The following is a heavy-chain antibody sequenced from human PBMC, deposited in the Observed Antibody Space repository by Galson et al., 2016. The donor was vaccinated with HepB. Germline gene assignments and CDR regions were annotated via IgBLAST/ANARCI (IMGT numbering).Heavy chain of an antibody. CDR2: ISGSGSPQ. Sequence: SLRLSCAASGFSFSDYYMNWIRQAPGKGLEWVSYISGSGSPQYYADSVKGRFTISRDNAKSSLYLQMNSLRDEDTAVYYCARDGSAGLGAYWFDPWGQGTLVTVSS. D-gene: IGHD1-26*01. CDR1: GFSFSDYY. J-gene: IGHJ5*02. V-gene: IGHV3-11*01. CDR3: ARDGSAGLGAYWFDP.